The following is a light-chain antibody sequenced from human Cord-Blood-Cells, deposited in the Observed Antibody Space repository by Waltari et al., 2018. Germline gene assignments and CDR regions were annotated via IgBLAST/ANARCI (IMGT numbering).Light chain of an antibody. CDR3: SSYTSSSTLV. CDR2: DVS. J-gene: IGLJ3*02. CDR1: SSDGGGYNY. V-gene: IGLV2-14*03. Sequence: QSALTQPASVSGSLGQSITISCPGTSSDGGGYNYVSWYQQHPGKAHTLMIYDVSNRPSGVSNRFSGSKSGNTASLTTSGLQAEDEADYYCSSYTSSSTLVFGGGTKLTVL.